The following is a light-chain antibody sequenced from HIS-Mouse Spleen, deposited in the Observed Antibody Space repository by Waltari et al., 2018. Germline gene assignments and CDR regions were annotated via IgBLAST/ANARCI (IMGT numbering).Light chain of an antibody. CDR3: YSTDSSGNHRV. CDR1: AFPQKN. Sequence: SYELTQPPPVSVSPGQTARTTCPGDAFPQKNAYWYQQKSGQAPVLVIYEDSKRPSGIPERFSGSSSGTMATLTISGAQVEDEADYYCYSTDSSGNHRVFGGGTKLTVL. J-gene: IGLJ2*01. CDR2: EDS. V-gene: IGLV3-10*01.